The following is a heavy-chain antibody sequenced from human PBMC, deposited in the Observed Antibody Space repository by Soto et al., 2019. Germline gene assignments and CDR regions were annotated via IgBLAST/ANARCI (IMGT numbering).Heavy chain of an antibody. CDR3: ASRSPALDY. CDR2: IWYDGSKK. J-gene: IGHJ4*02. V-gene: IGHV3-33*01. Sequence: QVPLVESGGGVVQPGRSLRLCCAASGFTFSSYGMHWVRQAPGKGLEWVAVIWYDGSKKYYADSVKGRFTISRDNSKNALYLQINSLRPEDTAVYYCASRSPALDYWGQGTLVTVSS. D-gene: IGHD2-2*01. CDR1: GFTFSSYG.